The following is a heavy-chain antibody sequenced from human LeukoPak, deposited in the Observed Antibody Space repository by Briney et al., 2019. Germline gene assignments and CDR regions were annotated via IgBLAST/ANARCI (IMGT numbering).Heavy chain of an antibody. CDR2: INHSGST. Sequence: SETLSLTCAVYGASFSGYYWSWIRHPPGKGLEWLGEINHSGSTNYNPSLKSRVTISVDTSKNQFSLKLSSVTAADTAVYYCARFPGGAEYRHYYYMDVWGKGTTVTVSS. CDR3: ARFPGGAEYRHYYYMDV. J-gene: IGHJ6*03. V-gene: IGHV4-34*01. D-gene: IGHD1-14*01. CDR1: GASFSGYY.